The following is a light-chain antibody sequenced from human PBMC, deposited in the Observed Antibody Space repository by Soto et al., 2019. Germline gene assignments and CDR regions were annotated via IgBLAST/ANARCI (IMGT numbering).Light chain of an antibody. CDR2: GAS. CDR3: QQYNTWPIT. CDR1: ESVSTN. Sequence: EIEMTQSPATLSLAPGERVTLSCRASESVSTNLAWYQQKAGQAPRLLIYGASTRATGTPARFSGSGSGTRFTLSISSLQSEDFVVYYCQQYNTWPITFGQGTRLEIK. J-gene: IGKJ5*01. V-gene: IGKV3D-15*01.